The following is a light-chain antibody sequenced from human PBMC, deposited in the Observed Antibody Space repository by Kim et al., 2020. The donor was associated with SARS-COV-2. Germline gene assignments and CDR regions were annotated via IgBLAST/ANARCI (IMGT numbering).Light chain of an antibody. J-gene: IGLJ2*01. V-gene: IGLV3-19*01. CDR1: SLRSYY. CDR3: NSRDSSGNHVV. CDR2: SKN. Sequence: ALGQTVRITCQGDSLRSYYASWYQQKPGQAPVLVIYSKNNRPSGIPDRFSGSSSGNTASLTITGAQAEDEADYYGNSRDSSGNHVVFGGGTQLTVL.